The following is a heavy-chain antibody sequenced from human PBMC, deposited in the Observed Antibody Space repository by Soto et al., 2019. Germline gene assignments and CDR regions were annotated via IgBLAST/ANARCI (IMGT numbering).Heavy chain of an antibody. Sequence: SETLSLTCTVSGGSISSYYWSWIRQPPGKGLEWIGYIYYSGSTNYNPSLKSRVTISVDTSKNQFSLKLSSVTAADTAVYYCARGWYSSSWLDYWGQGTLVTVS. CDR2: IYYSGST. J-gene: IGHJ4*02. D-gene: IGHD6-13*01. CDR3: ARGWYSSSWLDY. V-gene: IGHV4-59*01. CDR1: GGSISSYY.